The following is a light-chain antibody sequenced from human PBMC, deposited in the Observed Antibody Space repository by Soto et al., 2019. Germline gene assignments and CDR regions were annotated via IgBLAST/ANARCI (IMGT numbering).Light chain of an antibody. CDR3: TSYTWDTGLV. V-gene: IGLV2-14*01. CDR2: EVS. CDR1: SSDVGTYNY. Sequence: QPVPSQPASVSGSPGQSITISCTGTSSDVGTYNYVSWYQHHPGKAPKRIIYEVSNPPSGVSNRFSGSKSGSTASLTISGLQAEDEADYHCTSYTWDTGLVFGTGTKVTVL. J-gene: IGLJ1*01.